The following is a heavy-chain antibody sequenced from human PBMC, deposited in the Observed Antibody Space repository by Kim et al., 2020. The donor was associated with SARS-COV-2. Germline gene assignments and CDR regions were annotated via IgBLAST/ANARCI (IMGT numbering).Heavy chain of an antibody. J-gene: IGHJ6*02. Sequence: DSEKGRFTLPRDNAKNSLYLQMNSLRAEDTAVYYCARDYGSGTGYGMDVWGQGTTVTVSS. V-gene: IGHV3-21*01. CDR3: ARDYGSGTGYGMDV. D-gene: IGHD3-10*01.